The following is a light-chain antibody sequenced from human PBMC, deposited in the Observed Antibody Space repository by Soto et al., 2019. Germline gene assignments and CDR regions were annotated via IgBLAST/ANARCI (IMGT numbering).Light chain of an antibody. CDR1: QTISSW. J-gene: IGKJ1*01. CDR3: QQYNRFGT. Sequence: NPTTQSPSTLWGSVGDRLTIHCRASQTISSWLAWYQQKPGKAPKLLIYKASTLKSGVPSRFSGSGSGTEFTLTISSLQPDDFATYYCQQYNRFGTFGQGTKVDIK. V-gene: IGKV1-5*03. CDR2: KAS.